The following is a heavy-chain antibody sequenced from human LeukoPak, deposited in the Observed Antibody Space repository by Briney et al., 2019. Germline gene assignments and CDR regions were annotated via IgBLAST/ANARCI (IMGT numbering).Heavy chain of an antibody. J-gene: IGHJ4*02. D-gene: IGHD6-19*01. CDR1: GFTFSSYW. V-gene: IGHV3-74*01. CDR2: INPDGTTT. CDR3: ARVSIGWYSFDY. Sequence: GGSLRLSCAASGFTFSSYWMSWVRQAPGKGLVWVSRINPDGTTTSYADSVKGRFTISRDNAKDTVYLQMNSLRAEDTAVYYCARVSIGWYSFDYWGQGTLVTVSS.